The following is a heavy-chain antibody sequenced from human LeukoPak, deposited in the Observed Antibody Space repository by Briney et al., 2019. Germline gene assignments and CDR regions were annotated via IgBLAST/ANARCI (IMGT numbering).Heavy chain of an antibody. D-gene: IGHD3-10*01. CDR3: AKEPGYYFDY. J-gene: IGHJ4*02. Sequence: GGSLRLSCAASGFTFSSYAMHWVRQAPGKGLEWVAVISYDGSNKYYADSVKGRFTISRDNSKNTLYLQMNSLRAEDTAVYYCAKEPGYYFDYWGQGTLVTVSS. CDR1: GFTFSSYA. CDR2: ISYDGSNK. V-gene: IGHV3-30-3*01.